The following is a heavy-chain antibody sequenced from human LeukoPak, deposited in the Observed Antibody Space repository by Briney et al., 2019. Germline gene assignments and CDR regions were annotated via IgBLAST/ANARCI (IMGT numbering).Heavy chain of an antibody. CDR2: ISSSGSPT. J-gene: IGHJ5*02. CDR3: ARVVAAGTNRFDP. D-gene: IGHD6-13*01. CDR1: GFTFSSYH. Sequence: GGSLRLSCAASGFTFSSYHMNWVRQAPGKGLEWVSYISSSGSPTHYADSVKGRFTISRGNAKNSLYLQMNSLRAEDTAVYFCARVVAAGTNRFDPWGQGTLVTVSS. V-gene: IGHV3-48*01.